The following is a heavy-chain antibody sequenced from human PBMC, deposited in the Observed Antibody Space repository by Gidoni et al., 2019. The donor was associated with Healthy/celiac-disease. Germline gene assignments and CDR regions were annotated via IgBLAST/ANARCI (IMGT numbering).Heavy chain of an antibody. J-gene: IGHJ6*03. V-gene: IGHV3-30*18. CDR3: AKANYYGSGSYYYYYMDV. D-gene: IGHD3-10*01. CDR1: GFTFSSYG. CDR2: ISYDGSNK. Sequence: QVQLVESGGGVVQPGRSLRLSCAASGFTFSSYGRHWVRQAPGKGLEWVAVISYDGSNKYYADSVKGRFTISRDNSKNTLYLQMNSLRAEDTAVYYCAKANYYGSGSYYYYYMDVWGKGTTVTVSS.